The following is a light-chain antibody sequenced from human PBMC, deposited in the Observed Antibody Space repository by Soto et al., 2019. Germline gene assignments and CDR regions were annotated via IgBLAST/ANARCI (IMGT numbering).Light chain of an antibody. CDR1: QSVAGN. Sequence: EIVMTQSPATLSVSPGERATLSCRASQSVAGNLAWYQQTPGQAPRLLIYGASTRATGIPSRFSGGGSGTEFTLSIRSLQSEDVVIYDCQEYNKWPLNVGGGTRVEI. CDR2: GAS. J-gene: IGKJ4*01. V-gene: IGKV3-15*01. CDR3: QEYNKWPLN.